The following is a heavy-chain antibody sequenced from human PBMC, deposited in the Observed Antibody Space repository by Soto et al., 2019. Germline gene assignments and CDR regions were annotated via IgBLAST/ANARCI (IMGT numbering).Heavy chain of an antibody. V-gene: IGHV4-30-4*01. CDR1: GGSISSGDYY. CDR2: IYYSGSA. D-gene: IGHD2-21*01. Sequence: QVQLQESGPGLVKPSQTLSLTCTVSGGSISSGDYYWSWIRQPPGKGLEWIGYIYYSGSAYYNPSLKSRVTISVETSKNQFSLKLSSVTAADTAVYYCPRVGHINWFDPWGQGTLVTVSS. J-gene: IGHJ5*02. CDR3: PRVGHINWFDP.